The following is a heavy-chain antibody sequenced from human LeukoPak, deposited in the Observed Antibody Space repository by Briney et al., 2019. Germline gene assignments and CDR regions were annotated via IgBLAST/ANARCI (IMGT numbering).Heavy chain of an antibody. V-gene: IGHV4-38-2*01. CDR3: ARKEATYYMDV. J-gene: IGHJ6*03. CDR2: IYHSGST. Sequence: SETLSLTCAVSGYSISSGYYWGWIRPPPGKGLEWIGSIYHSGSTYYNPSLKSRVTISVDTSKNQFSLKLSSVTAADTAVYYCARKEATYYMDVWGKGTTVTVSS. CDR1: GYSISSGYY. D-gene: IGHD5-12*01.